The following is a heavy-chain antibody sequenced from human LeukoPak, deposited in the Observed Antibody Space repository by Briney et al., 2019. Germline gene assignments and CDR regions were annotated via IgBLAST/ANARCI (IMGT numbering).Heavy chain of an antibody. D-gene: IGHD6-13*01. V-gene: IGHV4-39*01. CDR1: GGSISSSSYY. CDR2: IYYSGST. CDR3: AIINVSTAGIDY. J-gene: IGHJ4*02. Sequence: SETLSLTCTVSGGSISSSSYYWGWIRQPPGKGLEWIGSIYYSGSTYHNPSLKSRVTISVDTSENQFSLKLSSVTAADTAVYYCAIINVSTAGIDYWGQGTLVTVSS.